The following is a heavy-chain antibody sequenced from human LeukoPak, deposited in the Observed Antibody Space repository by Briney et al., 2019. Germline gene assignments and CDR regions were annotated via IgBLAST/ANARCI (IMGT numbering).Heavy chain of an antibody. Sequence: GGSLRLSCAASGFTFSKTWMSWVRQAPGKGLEWVANIKVDGSEGYYVDSVKGRFTISRDNAKNSLYLQMNSLRAEDTAIYYCARDWNYGFDYWGQGTLVTVSS. CDR2: IKVDGSEG. J-gene: IGHJ4*02. CDR3: ARDWNYGFDY. D-gene: IGHD1-7*01. V-gene: IGHV3-7*01. CDR1: GFTFSKTW.